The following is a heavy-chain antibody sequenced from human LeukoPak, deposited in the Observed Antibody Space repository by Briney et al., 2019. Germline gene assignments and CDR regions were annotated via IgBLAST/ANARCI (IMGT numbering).Heavy chain of an antibody. D-gene: IGHD3-22*01. CDR1: GYSISSGYY. CDR3: ARTAYYYDSSGYLFDY. V-gene: IGHV4-38-2*02. CDR2: IYHSGST. Sequence: SETLSLTCTVSGYSISSGYYWGWIRQPPGKGLEWIGSIYHSGSTYYNPSLKSRVTISVDTSKNQFSLKLSSVTAADTAVYYCARTAYYYDSSGYLFDYWGQGTLVTVSS. J-gene: IGHJ4*02.